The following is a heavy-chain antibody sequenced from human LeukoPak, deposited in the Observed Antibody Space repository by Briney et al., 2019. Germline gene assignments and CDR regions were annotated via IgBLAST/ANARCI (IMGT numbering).Heavy chain of an antibody. CDR1: GFTLSSFN. CDR2: ISSSSSYI. D-gene: IGHD3-10*01. Sequence: GGSLRLSCAASGFTLSSFNMNWVRQAPGKGLEWVSSISSSSSYIYYADSVKGRFTVSRDNAKKSLYLQMNSLRGEDTAVYYCARDQGYYGSGSLDYWGQGTLVTVSS. J-gene: IGHJ4*02. V-gene: IGHV3-21*01. CDR3: ARDQGYYGSGSLDY.